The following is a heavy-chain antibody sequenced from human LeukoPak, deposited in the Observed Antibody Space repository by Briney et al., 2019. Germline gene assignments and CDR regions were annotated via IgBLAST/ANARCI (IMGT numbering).Heavy chain of an antibody. J-gene: IGHJ4*02. CDR3: ARALEDILTGSYYFDY. CDR2: INHSGST. V-gene: IGHV4-34*01. CDR1: GGSFSGYY. Sequence: SETLSLTCAVYGGSFSGYYWSWIRQPPGKGLEWIGEINHSGSTNYNPSLKSRVTISVDTSKNQFSLKLSSVTAADTAAYYCARALEDILTGSYYFDYWGQGTLVTVSS. D-gene: IGHD3-9*01.